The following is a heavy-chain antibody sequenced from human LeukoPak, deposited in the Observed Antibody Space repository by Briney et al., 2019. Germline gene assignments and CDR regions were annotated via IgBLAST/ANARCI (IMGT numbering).Heavy chain of an antibody. Sequence: SETLSPTCTVSGGSISSYYWSWIRQPPGKGLEWIGYIYYSGSTNYNPSLKSRVTISVDTSKNQFSLKLSSVTAADTAVYYCARKSPAGYINFDYWGQGTLVAVSS. D-gene: IGHD5-18*01. J-gene: IGHJ4*02. V-gene: IGHV4-59*01. CDR3: ARKSPAGYINFDY. CDR2: IYYSGST. CDR1: GGSISSYY.